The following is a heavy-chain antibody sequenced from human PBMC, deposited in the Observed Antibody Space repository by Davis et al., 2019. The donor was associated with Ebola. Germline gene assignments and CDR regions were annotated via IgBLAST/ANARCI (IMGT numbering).Heavy chain of an antibody. Sequence: ASVKVSCKASGYTLTGYYMHWVRQAPGQGLEYMAWISPDSGATHYEQKFQGRVTLTRDTSIKTAYMELKILKSDDTALYYCARGDSTLVRGGRGWHYPMDDWGQGTMVTVSS. J-gene: IGHJ6*02. V-gene: IGHV1-2*02. D-gene: IGHD2-15*01. CDR2: ISPDSGAT. CDR3: ARGDSTLVRGGRGWHYPMDD. CDR1: GYTLTGYY.